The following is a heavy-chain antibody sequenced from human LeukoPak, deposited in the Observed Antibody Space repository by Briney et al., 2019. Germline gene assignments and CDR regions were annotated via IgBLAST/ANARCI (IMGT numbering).Heavy chain of an antibody. CDR2: INHSGST. CDR1: GGSFSGYY. Sequence: SETLSLTCAVYGGSFSGYYWSWIRQPPGKGLEWIGEINHSGSTNYNPSLKSRVTISVDTSKNQFSLKLSSVTAADTAVYYCASGRAVAGKSEYYGMDVWGQGTTVTVSS. J-gene: IGHJ6*02. V-gene: IGHV4-34*01. D-gene: IGHD6-19*01. CDR3: ASGRAVAGKSEYYGMDV.